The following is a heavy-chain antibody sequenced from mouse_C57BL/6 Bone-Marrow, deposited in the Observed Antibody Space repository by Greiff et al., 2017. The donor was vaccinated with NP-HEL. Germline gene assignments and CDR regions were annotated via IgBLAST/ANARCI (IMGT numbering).Heavy chain of an antibody. CDR2: INPSSGYT. D-gene: IGHD1-1*01. V-gene: IGHV1-7*01. J-gene: IGHJ2*01. CDR1: GYTFTSYW. CDR3: ARSPFITTAPYYFDY. Sequence: QVQLKESGAELAKPGASVKLSCKASGYTFTSYWMHWVKQRPGQGLEWIGYINPSSGYTKYNQKFKDKATWTADKSSSTAYMQLSSLTYEDSAVYYCARSPFITTAPYYFDYWGQGTTLTVSS.